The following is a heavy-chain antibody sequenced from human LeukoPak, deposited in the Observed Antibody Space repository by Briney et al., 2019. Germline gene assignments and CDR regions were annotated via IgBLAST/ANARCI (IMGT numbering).Heavy chain of an antibody. CDR1: SGSIYNYY. CDR2: IYHTGST. D-gene: IGHD5-24*01. Sequence: SETLSLTCTVSSGSIYNYYWSWIRQPAGKGLEWIGRIYHTGSTNYNPSLKSRVTMSLDTSKNQFSLKLTSVTAADTAAYYCARDGYNRGGKDYWGQGTLVTVSS. V-gene: IGHV4-4*07. CDR3: ARDGYNRGGKDY. J-gene: IGHJ4*02.